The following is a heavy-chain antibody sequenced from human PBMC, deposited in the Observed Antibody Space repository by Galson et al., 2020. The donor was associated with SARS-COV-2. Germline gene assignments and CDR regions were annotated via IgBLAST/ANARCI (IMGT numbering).Heavy chain of an antibody. V-gene: IGHV4-30-4*07. CDR1: GASITIGGYS. Sequence: SETLSLTCAVSGASITIGGYSWSWIRQPPGKGLEWLGYVYSRGSAYYNPTLKSRVTVSLDTAKNQFSLKLSSVTAADTAVYYCAREIPNYDWDFDLWGRGTLGTVSS. J-gene: IGHJ2*01. D-gene: IGHD3-10*01. CDR2: VYSRGSA. CDR3: AREIPNYDWDFDL.